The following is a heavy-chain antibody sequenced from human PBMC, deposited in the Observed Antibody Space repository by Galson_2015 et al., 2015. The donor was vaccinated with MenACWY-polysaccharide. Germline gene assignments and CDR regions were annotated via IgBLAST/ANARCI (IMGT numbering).Heavy chain of an antibody. CDR1: GLKFRGSG. D-gene: IGHD3-10*02. Sequence: SLRLSCAASGLKFRGSGMHWVRQAPGKGLEWVAVIQYDGSQKHYIDSVRGRFTISRDNSKNTLYLEMNGLRAEDTALYYCAREGSRIVFHAIDVRGQGTMVTVS. CDR3: AREGSRIVFHAIDV. J-gene: IGHJ3*01. V-gene: IGHV3-33*01. CDR2: IQYDGSQK.